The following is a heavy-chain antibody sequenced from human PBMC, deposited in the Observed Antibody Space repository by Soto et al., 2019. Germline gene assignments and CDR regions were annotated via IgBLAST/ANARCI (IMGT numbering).Heavy chain of an antibody. V-gene: IGHV5-51*01. Sequence: PGESLKISCKGSGYSVTNYWSGWVRQMPGKGLEWMGIIYPGDSDTRYSPSFQGQVTISADKSVNTAYLQWSSLKASDTAKYYCARVRRGPYAAVADFYFDSWGQGTLVTVSS. D-gene: IGHD6-19*01. J-gene: IGHJ4*02. CDR2: IYPGDSDT. CDR1: GYSVTNYW. CDR3: ARVRRGPYAAVADFYFDS.